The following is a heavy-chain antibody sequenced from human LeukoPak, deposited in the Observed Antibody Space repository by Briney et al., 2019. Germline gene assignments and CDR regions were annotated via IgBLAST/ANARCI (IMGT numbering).Heavy chain of an antibody. CDR2: IDHSGST. J-gene: IGHJ4*02. Sequence: SETLSLPCAVYGGSFSGYYWSWIRQPPGKGLEWIGEIDHSGSTNYNPSLKSRVTISVDTSKNQFSLKLSSVTAADTAVYYCARGCDYYDSCGYGYWGQGTLVTVSS. CDR3: ARGCDYYDSCGYGY. D-gene: IGHD3-22*01. CDR1: GGSFSGYY. V-gene: IGHV4-34*01.